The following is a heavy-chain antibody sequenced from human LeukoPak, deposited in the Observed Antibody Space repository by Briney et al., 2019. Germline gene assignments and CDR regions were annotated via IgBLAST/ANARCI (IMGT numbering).Heavy chain of an antibody. J-gene: IGHJ3*02. CDR1: GFTFSSYG. CDR2: ISGSGGST. CDR3: ARSLTIFGVVNGLDI. Sequence: GGSLRLSCAASGFTFSSYGMSWVRQAPGKGLEWVSAISGSGGSTYYADSVKGRFTISRDNSKNTLYLQMNSLRAEDTAVYYCARSLTIFGVVNGLDIWGQGTMVTVSS. V-gene: IGHV3-23*01. D-gene: IGHD3-3*01.